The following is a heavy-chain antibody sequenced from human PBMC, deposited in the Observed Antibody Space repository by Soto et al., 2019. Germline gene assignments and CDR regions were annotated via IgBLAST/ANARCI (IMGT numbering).Heavy chain of an antibody. CDR1: GYSFTSYW. V-gene: IGHV5-10-1*01. CDR2: IDPSDSYT. D-gene: IGHD6-13*01. Sequence: EVQLVQSGAEVKKPGESLRISCKGSGYSFTSYWISWVRQMPGKGLEWRGRIDPSDSYTNYSPSFQGHVTISADKSIXXAYLQWSSLKASDTAMYYCARLQAAAGDNDLTFDYWGQGTLVTVSS. J-gene: IGHJ4*02. CDR3: ARLQAAAGDNDLTFDY.